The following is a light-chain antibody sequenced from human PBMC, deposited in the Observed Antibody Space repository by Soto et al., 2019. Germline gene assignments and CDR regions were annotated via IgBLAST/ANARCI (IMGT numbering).Light chain of an antibody. V-gene: IGLV2-14*01. Sequence: ALTQPASVSGSPGQSITISCTGTSSDVGGYNYVSWYQQHPGKAPKLMIYEVSNRPSGIPDRFSGSKSGTSATLGITGLQTGDEADYFCGTWDSSLSGYVFGTGTKVTV. CDR1: SSDVGGYNY. CDR2: EVS. CDR3: GTWDSSLSGYV. J-gene: IGLJ1*01.